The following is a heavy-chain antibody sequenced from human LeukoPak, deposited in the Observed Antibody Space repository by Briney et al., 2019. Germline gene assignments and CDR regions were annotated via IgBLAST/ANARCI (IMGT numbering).Heavy chain of an antibody. D-gene: IGHD5-24*01. J-gene: IGHJ4*02. V-gene: IGHV3-48*01. CDR3: ARGEQEMATMSIDY. CDR2: ISSLGSTI. Sequence: GGSLRLSCAASGFSFSTYSMNWVRQAPGKGLEWVSYISSLGSTIYYADSVKGRFTISRDNAKNSLYLQMNSLRAEDAAVYYCARGEQEMATMSIDYWGQGTLVTVSS. CDR1: GFSFSTYS.